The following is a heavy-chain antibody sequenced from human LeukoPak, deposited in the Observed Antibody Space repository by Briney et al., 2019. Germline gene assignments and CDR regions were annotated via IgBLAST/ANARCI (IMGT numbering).Heavy chain of an antibody. CDR3: ARTPIVGATSLDYYYGMDV. CDR1: GYTFTSYD. J-gene: IGHJ6*02. Sequence: ASVKVSCKASGYTFTSYDINWVRQATGQGLEWMGWMNPNSGNTGYAQKFQGRVTMTRNTSISTAYMELSSLRSEDTAVYYCARTPIVGATSLDYYYGMDVWGQGTRSPSP. CDR2: MNPNSGNT. D-gene: IGHD1-26*01. V-gene: IGHV1-8*01.